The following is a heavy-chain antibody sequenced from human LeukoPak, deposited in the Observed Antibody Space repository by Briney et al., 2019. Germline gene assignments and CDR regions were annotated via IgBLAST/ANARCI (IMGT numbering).Heavy chain of an antibody. D-gene: IGHD1-26*01. CDR3: AGLVGRYSNGMYYYFDY. V-gene: IGHV4-4*02. CDR2: MYLSGTT. Sequence: SETLSLTCAVSGGSITSVNLWAWVRQPPGKGLDWVGEMYLSGTTTCNPSLRGRATISLDRSKNQVSLRLNSVTAADTALYYCAGLVGRYSNGMYYYFDYWGQGILVTVSS. CDR1: GGSITSVNL. J-gene: IGHJ4*02.